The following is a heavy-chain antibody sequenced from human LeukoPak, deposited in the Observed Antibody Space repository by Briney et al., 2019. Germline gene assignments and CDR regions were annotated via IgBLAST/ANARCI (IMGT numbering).Heavy chain of an antibody. D-gene: IGHD3-22*01. J-gene: IGHJ3*02. V-gene: IGHV4-59*01. Sequence: SETLSLTCTVSNGSTSNYFWSWIRQPPGKGLGWIGYVHHSGTANYNPSLMSRVNISIDTSEYRLSLKLSSVTAADTALYYCASLGGYYESSSYSQLDAFDIWGQGTVVTVSS. CDR1: NGSTSNYF. CDR3: ASLGGYYESSSYSQLDAFDI. CDR2: VHHSGTA.